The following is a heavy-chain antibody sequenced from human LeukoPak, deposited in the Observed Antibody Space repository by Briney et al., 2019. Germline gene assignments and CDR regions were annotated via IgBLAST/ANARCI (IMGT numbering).Heavy chain of an antibody. J-gene: IGHJ4*02. CDR1: GGSISSYY. CDR3: ARDLDSYGSY. CDR2: IYYSGST. Sequence: SETLSLTCTVSGGSISSYYWSWIRQPPGKGLEWIGYIYYSGSTNYNPSLKSRVTISVDTSKNQFSLKLSSVTAADTAVYYCARDLDSYGSYWCQGTLVTVSS. V-gene: IGHV4-59*01. D-gene: IGHD5-18*01.